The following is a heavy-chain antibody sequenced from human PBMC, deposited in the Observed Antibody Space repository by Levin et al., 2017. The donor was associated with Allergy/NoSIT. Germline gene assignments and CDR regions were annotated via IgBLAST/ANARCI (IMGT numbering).Heavy chain of an antibody. CDR3: ASQQLVDAFDI. D-gene: IGHD6-13*01. J-gene: IGHJ3*02. CDR2: IYYSGST. CDR1: GGSISSYY. Sequence: SQTLSLPCTVSGGSISSYYWSWIRQPPGKGLEWIGYIYYSGSTNYNPSLKSRVTISVDTSKNQFSLKLSSVTAADTAVYYCASQQLVDAFDIWGQGTMVTVSS. V-gene: IGHV4-59*01.